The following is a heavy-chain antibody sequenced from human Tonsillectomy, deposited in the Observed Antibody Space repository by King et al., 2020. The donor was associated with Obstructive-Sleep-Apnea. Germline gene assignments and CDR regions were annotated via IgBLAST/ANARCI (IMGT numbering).Heavy chain of an antibody. V-gene: IGHV4-59*01. CDR1: GGSISSYY. Sequence: QLQESGPGLVKPSETLSLTCTVSGGSISSYYWSWIRQPPGKGLEWIGYMYYSGSTNYNPSLKSRVTISLDTSKNQFSLRLGSVTAADTAVYYCARVAGDYYDSSGHLFFDYWGQGILVTVSS. CDR2: MYYSGST. CDR3: ARVAGDYYDSSGHLFFDY. J-gene: IGHJ4*02. D-gene: IGHD3-22*01.